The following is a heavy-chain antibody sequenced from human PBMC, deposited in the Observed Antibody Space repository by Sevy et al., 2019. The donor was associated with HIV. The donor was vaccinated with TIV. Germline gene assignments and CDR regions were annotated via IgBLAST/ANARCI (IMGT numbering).Heavy chain of an antibody. Sequence: SETLSLTCAVYGGSFSGYYWSWIRQPPGKGLEWIGEINHSGSTNYNPSLKSRVTISVDTSKNQFSLKLSSETAADTAVYYCGPGRRGIVGARCPFPAWGQGTLVTVSS. CDR2: INHSGST. J-gene: IGHJ4*02. V-gene: IGHV4-34*01. CDR3: GPGRRGIVGARCPFPA. CDR1: GGSFSGYY. D-gene: IGHD1-26*01.